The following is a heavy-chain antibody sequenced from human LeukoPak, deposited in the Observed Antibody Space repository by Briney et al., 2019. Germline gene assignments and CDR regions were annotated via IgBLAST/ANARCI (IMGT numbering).Heavy chain of an antibody. V-gene: IGHV3-21*01. CDR3: ARPSVKYDSSGYQPNPFDY. J-gene: IGHJ4*02. CDR2: ITSSSNYI. Sequence: GGSLRLSCAASGFTFRSYSMNWVRQAPGKGLEWVSSITSSSNYIYYGDSVRGRFTISRDNARNSLHLEMNSLRAEDTAGYYCARPSVKYDSSGYQPNPFDYWGQGTLVTVSS. D-gene: IGHD3-22*01. CDR1: GFTFRSYS.